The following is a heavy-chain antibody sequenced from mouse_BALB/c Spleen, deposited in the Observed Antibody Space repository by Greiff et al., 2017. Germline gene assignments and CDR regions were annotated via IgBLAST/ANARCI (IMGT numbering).Heavy chain of an antibody. D-gene: IGHD1-2*01. CDR3: ASFITTAQYYFDY. V-gene: IGHV5-6*02. CDR2: ISSGGSYT. J-gene: IGHJ2*01. Sequence: EVMLVESGGDLVKPGGSLKLSCAASGFTFSSYGMSWVRQTPDKRLEWVATISSGGSYTYYPDSVKGRFTISRDNAKNTLYLQMSSLKSEDTAMYYCASFITTAQYYFDYWGQGTTLTVSS. CDR1: GFTFSSYG.